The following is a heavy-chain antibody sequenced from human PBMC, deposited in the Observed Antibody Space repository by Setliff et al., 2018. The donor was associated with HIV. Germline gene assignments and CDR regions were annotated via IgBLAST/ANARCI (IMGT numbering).Heavy chain of an antibody. J-gene: IGHJ2*01. D-gene: IGHD3-3*01. Sequence: SETLSLTCTVSGGSISSYYWSWIRQPPGRGLEWIGYIYYSGSTHYNPSLKSRLTISVDMSKNQLSLKLSSVTAADTAVYYCLLWTGYYTYWFFDLWGRGALVTVSS. CDR1: GGSISSYY. CDR3: LLWTGYYTYWFFDL. V-gene: IGHV4-59*12. CDR2: IYYSGST.